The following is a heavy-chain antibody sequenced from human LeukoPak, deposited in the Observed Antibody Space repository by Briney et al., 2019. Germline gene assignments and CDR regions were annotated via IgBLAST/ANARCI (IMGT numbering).Heavy chain of an antibody. CDR2: ISYSGST. Sequence: SETLSLTCTVSGGSISRYYWSWIRQSPGKGLEWIGYISYSGSTNYNPSLKSRVTISLDTSKSQFSLKLKSVTAADTAVYYCARDLFADTTGTVDYWGRGTLVTVSS. CDR3: ARDLFADTTGTVDY. J-gene: IGHJ4*02. D-gene: IGHD1-1*01. CDR1: GGSISRYY. V-gene: IGHV4-59*01.